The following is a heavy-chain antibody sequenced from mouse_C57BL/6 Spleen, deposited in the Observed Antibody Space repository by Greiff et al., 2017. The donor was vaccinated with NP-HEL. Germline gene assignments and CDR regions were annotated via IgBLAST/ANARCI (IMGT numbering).Heavy chain of an antibody. J-gene: IGHJ1*03. CDR3: ARRDYYGSYWYFDV. CDR1: GYTFTSYW. D-gene: IGHD1-1*01. CDR2: IDPSDSET. Sequence: QVQQQQPGAELVRPGSSVKLSCKASGYTFTSYWMHWVKQRPIQGLEWIGNIDPSDSETHYNQKFKDKATLTVDKSSSTAYMQLSSLTSEDSAVYYCARRDYYGSYWYFDVWGTGTTVTVSS. V-gene: IGHV1-52*01.